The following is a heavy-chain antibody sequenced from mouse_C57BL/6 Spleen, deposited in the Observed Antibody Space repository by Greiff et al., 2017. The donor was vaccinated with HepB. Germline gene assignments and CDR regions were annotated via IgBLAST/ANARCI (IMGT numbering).Heavy chain of an antibody. CDR2: INPNNGGT. J-gene: IGHJ1*03. Sequence: EVKLMESGPELVKPGASVKISCKASGYTFTDYYMNWVKQSHGKSLEWIGDINPNNGGTSYNQKFKGKATLTVDKSSSTAYMELRSLTSEDSAVYYCARWYYGSSYVWYFDVWGTGTTVTVSS. CDR3: ARWYYGSSYVWYFDV. V-gene: IGHV1-26*01. CDR1: GYTFTDYY. D-gene: IGHD1-1*01.